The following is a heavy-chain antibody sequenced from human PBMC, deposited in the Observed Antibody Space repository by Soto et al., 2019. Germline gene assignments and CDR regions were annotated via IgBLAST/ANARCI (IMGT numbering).Heavy chain of an antibody. Sequence: EVQLVESGGGLVQPGGSLRLSCAASGFTFSYYWMHGVRQAPGQGLVWVSRIHSDGSSTTYADSVKGRFTISRDNAKNTLYLQMNSLRAEDTAVYYCARGDKGAFDMWGQGTMVSVSS. J-gene: IGHJ3*02. D-gene: IGHD2-21*02. CDR2: IHSDGSST. V-gene: IGHV3-74*01. CDR3: ARGDKGAFDM. CDR1: GFTFSYYW.